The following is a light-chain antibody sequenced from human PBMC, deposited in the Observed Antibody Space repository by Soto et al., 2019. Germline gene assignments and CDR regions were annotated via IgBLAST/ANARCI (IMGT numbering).Light chain of an antibody. V-gene: IGKV1D-12*01. CDR1: QGISSW. Sequence: IHLTQSASSVSASVGRRVTITSRASQGISSWLAWYQQKIGKAPNILIYDASTLQSGVPSRFSGSGSGTDFNLTISSLQPEDFATYYCQQANSFPLTFGGGTKVDIK. CDR3: QQANSFPLT. J-gene: IGKJ4*01. CDR2: DAS.